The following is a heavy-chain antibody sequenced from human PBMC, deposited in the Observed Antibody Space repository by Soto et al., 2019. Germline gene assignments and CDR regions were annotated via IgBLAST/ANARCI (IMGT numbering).Heavy chain of an antibody. D-gene: IGHD3-10*01. Sequence: QVQLQESGPGLVKPSETLSLTCTVSGGSISSYYWSWIRQPPGKGLEWIGHIYYSGSTNYNPSLKSRVTISVDTSKNQFSLKLSSVTAADTAVYYCARMYYYGSGSSEDWGQGTLVTVSS. CDR3: ARMYYYGSGSSED. CDR2: IYYSGST. CDR1: GGSISSYY. V-gene: IGHV4-59*01. J-gene: IGHJ4*02.